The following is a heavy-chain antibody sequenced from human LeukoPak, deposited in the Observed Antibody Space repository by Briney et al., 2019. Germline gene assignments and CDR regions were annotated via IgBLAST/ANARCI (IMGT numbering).Heavy chain of an antibody. D-gene: IGHD5-12*01. V-gene: IGHV3-9*01. Sequence: GGSLRLSCAASGFTFDDYAMHWVRQAPGKGLEWVSGISWNSGSIGYADSVKGRFTISRDNAKNSLYLQMNSLRAEDTALYYCAKAYIYGYDFDYWGQGTLVTVSS. CDR2: ISWNSGSI. CDR1: GFTFDDYA. CDR3: AKAYIYGYDFDY. J-gene: IGHJ4*02.